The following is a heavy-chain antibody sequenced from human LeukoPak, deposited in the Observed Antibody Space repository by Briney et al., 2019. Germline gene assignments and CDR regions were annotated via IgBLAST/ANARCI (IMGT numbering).Heavy chain of an antibody. D-gene: IGHD3-3*01. J-gene: IGHJ3*02. CDR2: INSGGRT. Sequence: GGSLRLSCAASGFIVSSDYMTWVRQAPGKGLEWVSLINSGGRTYYADSVQGRFTISRDNAKNSLFLLVNSLRAEDTAVYYCARDKNGVFDIWGQGTMVTVSS. CDR3: ARDKNGVFDI. CDR1: GFIVSSDY. V-gene: IGHV3-53*01.